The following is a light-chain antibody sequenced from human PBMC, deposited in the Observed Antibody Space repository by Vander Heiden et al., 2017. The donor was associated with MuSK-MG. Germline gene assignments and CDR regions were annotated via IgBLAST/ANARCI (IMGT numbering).Light chain of an antibody. Sequence: QSVLTQPPSVSGAPGQRVTISCTGSSPNIGAGYDVHWYQQLPGTASKLLIYGNSNRPSGVPDRLSGSKSGTSASLAITGLQAEDEADYYCQSYDSSLSGSVVFGGGTKLTVL. J-gene: IGLJ2*01. CDR2: GNS. V-gene: IGLV1-40*01. CDR3: QSYDSSLSGSVV. CDR1: SPNIGAGYD.